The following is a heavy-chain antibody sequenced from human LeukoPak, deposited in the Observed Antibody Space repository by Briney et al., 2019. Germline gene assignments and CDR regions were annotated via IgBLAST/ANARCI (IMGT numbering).Heavy chain of an antibody. CDR1: GGTFSSYA. J-gene: IGHJ4*02. CDR3: ARDLPSTSNWELDY. D-gene: IGHD7-27*01. Sequence: SVKVSCKASGGTFSSYAISWVRQAPGQGLEWMGGIIPIFGTANYAQKFQGRVTITADESTSTAYMELSSLRSEDTAVYYCARDLPSTSNWELDYWGQGTLVTVSS. V-gene: IGHV1-69*13. CDR2: IIPIFGTA.